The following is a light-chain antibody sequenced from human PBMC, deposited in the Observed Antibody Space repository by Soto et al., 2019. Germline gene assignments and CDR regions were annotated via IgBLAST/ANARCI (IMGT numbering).Light chain of an antibody. J-gene: IGLJ1*01. CDR3: SSYTTSNTRQIV. Sequence: QSALTQPASVSGSPGQSITISCTGTSSDVGGYNYVSWYQHHPGKAPKLIIYDVSNWPSGVSIRFSGSKSDNTASLTISGLQPEDEADYHCSSYTTSNTRQIVFGTGTKVTVL. CDR2: DVS. CDR1: SSDVGGYNY. V-gene: IGLV2-14*03.